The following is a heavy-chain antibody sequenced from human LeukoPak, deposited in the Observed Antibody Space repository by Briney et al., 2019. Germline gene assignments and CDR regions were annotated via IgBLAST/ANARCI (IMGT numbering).Heavy chain of an antibody. V-gene: IGHV4-34*01. CDR1: GGSVRGFY. CDR2: INHSGST. CDR3: ARGHRFDP. Sequence: SQTMSLTSAVYGGSVRGFYWGWIRKPTGKGLEWIGEINHSGSTNYNPSLKSRVTISVDTSKNQFSLKLSSVTAADTAVYYCARGHRFDPWGQGTLVTVSS. J-gene: IGHJ5*02.